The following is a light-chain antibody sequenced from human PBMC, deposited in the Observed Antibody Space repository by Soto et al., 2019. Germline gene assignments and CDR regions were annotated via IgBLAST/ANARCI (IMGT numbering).Light chain of an antibody. CDR1: QSISSW. V-gene: IGKV1-5*03. Sequence: DIQMTKSPSTLSASVGDRVTITCRASQSISSWLAWYQQKPGKAPKLLIYKASSLESGVPSRFSGSGSGTEFTLTISSLQPDDLALYYCQQYNSFPTCGQGTKVEIK. CDR3: QQYNSFPT. J-gene: IGKJ1*01. CDR2: KAS.